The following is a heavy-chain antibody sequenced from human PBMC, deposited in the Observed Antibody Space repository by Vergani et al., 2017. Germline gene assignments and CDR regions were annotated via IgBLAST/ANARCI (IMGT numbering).Heavy chain of an antibody. CDR2: IRRRSEHYAT. V-gene: IGHV3-73*01. CDR3: SAQTQSCHDY. D-gene: IGHD3-10*01. Sequence: EVQLVESGGGLVKPGGSLRLSCAASGFSFSESPIHWVRQVPGKGLEWLGHIRRRSEHYATAYGPSLIGRATISRDDSTNTAYLQLSGLGTDDTAIYFCSAQTQSCHDYWGQGTLVAVSS. CDR1: GFSFSESP. J-gene: IGHJ4*02.